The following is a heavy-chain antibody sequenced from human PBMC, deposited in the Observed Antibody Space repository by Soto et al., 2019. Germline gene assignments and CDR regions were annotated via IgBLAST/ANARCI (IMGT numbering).Heavy chain of an antibody. CDR2: ISYDGSNK. CDR3: ARDSGTIAAAGTVFDY. D-gene: IGHD6-13*01. V-gene: IGHV3-30-3*01. J-gene: IGHJ4*02. CDR1: GFTFSSYA. Sequence: GGSLRLSCAASGFTFSSYAMHWVRQAPGKGLEWVAVISYDGSNKYYADSVKGRFTISRDNSKNTLYLQMNSLRAEDTAVYYCARDSGTIAAAGTVFDYWGQGTLVTVSS.